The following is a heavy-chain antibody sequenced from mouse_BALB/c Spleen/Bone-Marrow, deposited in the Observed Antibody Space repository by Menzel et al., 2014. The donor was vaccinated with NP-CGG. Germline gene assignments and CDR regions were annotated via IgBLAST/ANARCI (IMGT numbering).Heavy chain of an antibody. CDR2: INPYNGDP. CDR3: GRGNYDYDSWFGY. J-gene: IGHJ3*01. CDR1: GYSFTGYF. Sequence: EVKLMESEPELVKPGASVKISCKASGYSFTGYFMNWMKQSHGKSLEWIGRINPYNGDPFYNQKFKGKATLTVDKSSSTAHMELLSLTSEDSAVYYCGRGNYDYDSWFGYWGQGTLVTVSA. D-gene: IGHD2-4*01. V-gene: IGHV1-37*01.